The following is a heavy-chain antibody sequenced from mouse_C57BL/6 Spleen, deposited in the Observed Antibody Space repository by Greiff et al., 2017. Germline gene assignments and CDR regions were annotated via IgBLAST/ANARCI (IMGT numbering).Heavy chain of an antibody. CDR2: ISDGGSYT. Sequence: EVKVEESGGGLVKPGGSLKLSCAASGFTFSSYAMSWVRQTPEKRLEWVATISDGGSYTYYPDNVKGRFTISRDNAKNNLYLQMSHLKSEDTAMYYCARDYYYGSSTHWYFDVWGTGTTVTVSS. J-gene: IGHJ1*03. D-gene: IGHD1-1*01. CDR3: ARDYYYGSSTHWYFDV. V-gene: IGHV5-4*01. CDR1: GFTFSSYA.